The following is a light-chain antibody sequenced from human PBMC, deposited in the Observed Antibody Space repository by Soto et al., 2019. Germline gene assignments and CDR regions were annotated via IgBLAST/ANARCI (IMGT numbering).Light chain of an antibody. V-gene: IGKV3-20*01. CDR1: QTVSSSY. J-gene: IGKJ3*01. Sequence: NVLPQSPGTLSLSPGERATLSCRASQTVSSSYLAWYQQNPGQAPRLLIYGASSRATGIPDRFSGSGSGTDFTLTISRLEPEFFVLYCCQQYNRPPLTFGP. CDR2: GAS. CDR3: QQYNRPPLT.